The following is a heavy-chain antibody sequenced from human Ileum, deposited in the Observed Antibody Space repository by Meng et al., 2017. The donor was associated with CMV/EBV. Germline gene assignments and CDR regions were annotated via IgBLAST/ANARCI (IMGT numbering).Heavy chain of an antibody. V-gene: IGHV3-53*01. J-gene: IGHJ4*02. D-gene: IGHD1-26*01. CDR3: ARDGVVSGSYLY. Sequence: LSCGVSGFSVSSGYMSWVRQAPGKGLEWVSVIYSGGTTYYADSVRGRFTISRDDSKDTLYLQMNSLRADDAAVYYCARDGVVSGSYLYWGQGTLVTVSS. CDR1: GFSVSSGY. CDR2: IYSGGTT.